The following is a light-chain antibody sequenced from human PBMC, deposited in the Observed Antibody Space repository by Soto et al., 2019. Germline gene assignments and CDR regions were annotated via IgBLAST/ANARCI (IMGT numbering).Light chain of an antibody. Sequence: QSALTQPPSASGSPGQSVTISCTGTSSDVGGYNYVSWYQQHPDKAPKLMIYEVSKRPSGVPERFSGSKSDNTASLTVSGLQDEDEADYYCSSYAGSNNFVFGTGTKLTVL. CDR2: EVS. CDR3: SSYAGSNNFV. V-gene: IGLV2-8*01. J-gene: IGLJ1*01. CDR1: SSDVGGYNY.